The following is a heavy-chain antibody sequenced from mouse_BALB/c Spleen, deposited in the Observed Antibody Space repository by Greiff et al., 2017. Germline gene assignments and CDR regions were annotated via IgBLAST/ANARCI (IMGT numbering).Heavy chain of an antibody. Sequence: EVQRVESGAELVKPGASVKLSCTASGFNIKDTYMHWVKQRPEQGLEWIGRIDPANGNTKYDPKFQGKATITADTSSNTAYLQLSSLTSEDTAVYYCARSGTTATDYWGQGTTLTVSS. J-gene: IGHJ2*01. CDR2: IDPANGNT. V-gene: IGHV14-3*02. CDR3: ARSGTTATDY. CDR1: GFNIKDTY. D-gene: IGHD1-2*01.